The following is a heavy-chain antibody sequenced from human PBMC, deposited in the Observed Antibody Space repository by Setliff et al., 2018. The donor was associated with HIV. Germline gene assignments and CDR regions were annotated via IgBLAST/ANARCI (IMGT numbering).Heavy chain of an antibody. V-gene: IGHV3-48*01. CDR1: GFTFSSYS. CDR3: ARNDKAVRFAFDI. CDR2: ISSSSSTI. D-gene: IGHD3-10*01. Sequence: QLGGSLRLSCAASGFTFSSYSMNWVRQAPGKGLEWVSYISSSSSTIYYADSVKGRFTISRDNAKNSLYLQMNSLRAEDTAVYYCARNDKAVRFAFDIWGQGTMVTVSS. J-gene: IGHJ3*02.